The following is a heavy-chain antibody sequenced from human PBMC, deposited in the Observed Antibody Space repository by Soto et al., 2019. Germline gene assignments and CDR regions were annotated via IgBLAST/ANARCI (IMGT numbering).Heavy chain of an antibody. CDR1: GYTLTELS. Sequence: ASVKVSCKVSGYTLTELSMHWVRQAPGKGLEWMGGFDPEDGETIYAQKFQGRVTMTEDTSTDTAYMELSSLRSEDTAVYYCATDLNYYDSSGYIGYWGQGTLVTVS. CDR3: ATDLNYYDSSGYIGY. J-gene: IGHJ4*02. V-gene: IGHV1-24*01. CDR2: FDPEDGET. D-gene: IGHD3-22*01.